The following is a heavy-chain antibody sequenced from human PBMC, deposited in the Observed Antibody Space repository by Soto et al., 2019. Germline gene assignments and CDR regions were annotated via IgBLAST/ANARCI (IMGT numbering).Heavy chain of an antibody. CDR1: GFTFRRFA. D-gene: IGHD2-21*01. V-gene: IGHV3-21*01. CDR2: ISAESTHI. Sequence: GGALRLSFASSGFTFRRFALTWVRQAPGKGLEWVSSISAESTHIYYADSVKGRFTISRDNAENSLYLHMNTLRADDTAVYYCARVASVISLDSWGQGTRVTVS. CDR3: ARVASVISLDS. J-gene: IGHJ4*02.